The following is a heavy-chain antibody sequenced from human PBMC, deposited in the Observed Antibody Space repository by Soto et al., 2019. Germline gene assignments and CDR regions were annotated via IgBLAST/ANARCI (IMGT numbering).Heavy chain of an antibody. CDR3: ARLQFGEGFDY. V-gene: IGHV4-30-2*01. CDR2: ILHTGGT. J-gene: IGHJ4*02. Sequence: PSDTLSLTCAVSGGSISGGGFSWSWIRQPPGKGLEWIGYILHTGGTQYNPSLKSRVSMSVDKSKNQFSLHLTSVTAADTAVYYCARLQFGEGFDYWGQGALVTAPQ. D-gene: IGHD3-10*01. CDR1: GGSISGGGFS.